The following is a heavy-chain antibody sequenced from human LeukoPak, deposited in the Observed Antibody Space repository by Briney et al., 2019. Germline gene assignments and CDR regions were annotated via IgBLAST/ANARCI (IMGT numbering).Heavy chain of an antibody. CDR3: AREGNDNLVAAFDI. Sequence: PGGSLRLSCAASGFTFSSYSMNWVRQAPGKGLEWVSSISSSSSYIYYADSVKGRFTISRDNAKNSLYLQMNSLRAEDTAMYYCAREGNDNLVAAFDIWGQGTMVTVSS. D-gene: IGHD1-1*01. CDR2: ISSSSSYI. J-gene: IGHJ3*02. CDR1: GFTFSSYS. V-gene: IGHV3-21*01.